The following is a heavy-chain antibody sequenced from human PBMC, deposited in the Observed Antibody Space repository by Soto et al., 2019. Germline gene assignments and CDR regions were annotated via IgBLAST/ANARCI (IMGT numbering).Heavy chain of an antibody. CDR1: GYTFTSYG. Sequence: ASVKVSCKASGYTFTSYGISWVRQAPGQGLEWMGWISTSNGNTNYAQKLQGRVTMTTDTSTSTAYMELRSLRSDDTAVYYCARVSSGWYYWFDPWGQGTLVTVSS. CDR2: ISTSNGNT. J-gene: IGHJ5*02. V-gene: IGHV1-18*01. D-gene: IGHD6-19*01. CDR3: ARVSSGWYYWFDP.